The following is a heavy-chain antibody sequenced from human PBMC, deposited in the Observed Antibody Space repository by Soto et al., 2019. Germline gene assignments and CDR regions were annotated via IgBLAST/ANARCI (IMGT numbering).Heavy chain of an antibody. CDR2: IYYSWST. J-gene: IGHJ6*02. D-gene: IGHD2-21*02. CDR1: GGSVSSGSYY. V-gene: IGHV4-61*01. CDR3: ARTKYGGNSDYYYYYGMDV. Sequence: PSETLSLTCTVSGGSVSSGSYYWSWIRQPPGKGLEWIGYIYYSWSTNYNPSLKSRVTISVDTSKNQFSLKLSSVTAADTAVYYCARTKYGGNSDYYYYYGMDVWGQGTTVTVSS.